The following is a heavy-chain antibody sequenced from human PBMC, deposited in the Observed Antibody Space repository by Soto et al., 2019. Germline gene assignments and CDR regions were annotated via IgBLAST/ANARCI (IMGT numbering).Heavy chain of an antibody. V-gene: IGHV1-2*02. CDR3: ARMTVGAIDY. CDR1: GYTFTAYY. J-gene: IGHJ4*02. D-gene: IGHD1-26*01. Sequence: QVQLVQSGAEVKKPGASVKVSCKASGYTFTAYYIHWVQQAPGQGPEWMGWINPSSGGTNYAQKFQGRVTLTRDTSISTAYMELSSLRSDDAAVYYCARMTVGAIDYWGQGTLVTVSS. CDR2: INPSSGGT.